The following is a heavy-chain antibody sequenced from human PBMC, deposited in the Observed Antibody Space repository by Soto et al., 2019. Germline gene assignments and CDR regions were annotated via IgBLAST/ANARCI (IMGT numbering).Heavy chain of an antibody. CDR1: GFTFTSYS. D-gene: IGHD3-9*01. Sequence: GGSLRLSCVASGFTFTSYSMTWVRQAPGKGLEWLAHIATWSSSTDYADSVRGRFTISRDDAKNSLYLQMSSLRAEDTAVYYCSRDVDWAFDYWGQGTLVTVSS. CDR3: SRDVDWAFDY. CDR2: IATWSSST. J-gene: IGHJ4*02. V-gene: IGHV3-48*04.